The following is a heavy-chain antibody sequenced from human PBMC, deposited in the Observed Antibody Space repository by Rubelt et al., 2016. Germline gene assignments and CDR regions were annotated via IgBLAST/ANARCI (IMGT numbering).Heavy chain of an antibody. D-gene: IGHD2-21*02. CDR1: GGTFSSFA. CDR3: ARALCGGDCYANYQYYFAMDV. J-gene: IGHJ6*02. V-gene: IGHV1-69*04. Sequence: QVQLVQSGAEMKQPGSSVKVSCKVSGGTFSSFAINWVRQAPGQGLEWMGRIIPIVGIPNYSRKFQGRVTITADKFTTTAYMELSSLRAEDTAIYYCARALCGGDCYANYQYYFAMDVWGQGTTVTVSS. CDR2: IIPIVGIP.